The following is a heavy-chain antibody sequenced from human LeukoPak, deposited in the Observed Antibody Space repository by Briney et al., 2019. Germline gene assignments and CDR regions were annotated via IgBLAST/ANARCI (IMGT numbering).Heavy chain of an antibody. J-gene: IGHJ4*02. CDR3: AKGDYGGDFRYFDY. D-gene: IGHD4-23*01. V-gene: IGHV3-74*01. CDR2: INSDGSST. CDR1: GFTFSSYW. Sequence: GGSLRLSCAASGFTFSSYWMHWVRQAPGKGLVWVSRINSDGSSTSYADSAKGRFTISRDNSKNTLFLQMSSLRAEDTAVYYCAKGDYGGDFRYFDYWGQGTLVTVSS.